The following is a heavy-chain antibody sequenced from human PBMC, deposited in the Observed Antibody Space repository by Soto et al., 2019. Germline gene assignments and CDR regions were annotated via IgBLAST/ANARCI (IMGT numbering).Heavy chain of an antibody. CDR3: ARDHCSGGSCYLGAFDY. CDR1: GGSISSYY. D-gene: IGHD2-15*01. CDR2: IYTSGST. V-gene: IGHV4-4*07. Sequence: QVQLQESGPGLVKPSETLSLTCTVSGGSISSYYWSWIRQPAGKGLEWIGRIYTSGSTNYNPSLKSRVTMSVDTSKNQFSLKLSSVTAADTAVYYCARDHCSGGSCYLGAFDYWGQGTLVTVSS. J-gene: IGHJ4*02.